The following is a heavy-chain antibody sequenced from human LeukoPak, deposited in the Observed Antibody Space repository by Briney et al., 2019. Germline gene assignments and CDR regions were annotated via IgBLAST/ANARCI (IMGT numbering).Heavy chain of an antibody. CDR1: GYTFTSDY. V-gene: IGHV1-46*01. J-gene: IGHJ5*02. CDR2: VHSSGGVI. CDR3: AGSSHRRNWFDP. D-gene: IGHD1-26*01. Sequence: ASVKVSCKASGYTFTSDYMNWVRQAPGQGLEWMGIVHSSGGVIRYAQEFQDRVTVTRDTSTSTIYLELSNLRSEDTAVYYCAGSSHRRNWFDPWGQGTLVIVSS.